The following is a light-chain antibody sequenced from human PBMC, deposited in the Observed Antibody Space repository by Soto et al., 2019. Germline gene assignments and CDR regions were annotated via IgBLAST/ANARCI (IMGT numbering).Light chain of an antibody. CDR1: QSFSSSY. CDR3: QQYGSSSLT. CDR2: GAS. J-gene: IGKJ4*01. Sequence: EIVLTQSPGTLSLSPGERATLSCRASQSFSSSYLAWYQQKPGQAPRLLIYGASSRATGIPDRFSGSGSGTDFTLTISRLEPEDFAVYYCQQYGSSSLTFGGGTKVDI. V-gene: IGKV3-20*01.